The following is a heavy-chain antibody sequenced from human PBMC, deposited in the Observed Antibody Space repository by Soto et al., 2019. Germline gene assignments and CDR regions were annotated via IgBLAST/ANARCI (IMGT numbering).Heavy chain of an antibody. CDR3: AKERTRHFDY. J-gene: IGHJ4*02. V-gene: IGHV3-30*18. CDR1: GFTFRSYG. CDR2: ISYDGNNK. Sequence: LRLSCAASGFTFRSYGMHWVRQAPGKGLEWVAVISYDGNNKYYADSVKGRLTISRDNSKNTVSLQMNSLRVEDTAVYYCAKERTRHFDYWGQGIPVTVSS. D-gene: IGHD1-1*01.